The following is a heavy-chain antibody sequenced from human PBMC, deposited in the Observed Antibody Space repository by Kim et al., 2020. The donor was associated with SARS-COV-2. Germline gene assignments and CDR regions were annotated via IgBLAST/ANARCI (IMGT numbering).Heavy chain of an antibody. Sequence: DYAVSVKSRITINPDTSKNQFSLQLNSVTPEDTAVYYCARATVTGTYDFWGHGTLVTVSS. CDR3: ARATVTGTYDF. D-gene: IGHD4-17*01. V-gene: IGHV6-1*01. J-gene: IGHJ5*01.